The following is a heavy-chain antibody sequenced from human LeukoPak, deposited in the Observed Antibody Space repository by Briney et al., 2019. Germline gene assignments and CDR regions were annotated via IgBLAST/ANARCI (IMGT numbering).Heavy chain of an antibody. CDR3: ARDEDGNWFDP. V-gene: IGHV4-31*03. CDR2: IYYSGST. Sequence: SETLSLTCTVSGGSISSGGYYWSWIRQHPGKGLEWIGYIYYSGSTYYNPSLKSRVTISVDTSKNQFSLKLSSVTAADTAVYYCARDEDGNWFDPWGQGTLVTVSS. J-gene: IGHJ5*02. CDR1: GGSISSGGYY. D-gene: IGHD2-15*01.